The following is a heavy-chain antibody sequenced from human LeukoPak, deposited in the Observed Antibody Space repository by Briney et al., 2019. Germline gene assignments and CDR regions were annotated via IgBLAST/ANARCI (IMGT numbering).Heavy chain of an antibody. CDR1: GFTFSSYG. V-gene: IGHV3-23*01. D-gene: IGHD3-22*01. Sequence: GGSLRLSCAASGFTFSSYGMSWVRQAPGKGLEWVSAISGSGGSTYYADSVKGRFTISRDNSKNTLYLQMNSLRAEDTAVYYCAKANYDSSGYCTLGYWGQGTLVTVSS. CDR3: AKANYDSSGYCTLGY. CDR2: ISGSGGST. J-gene: IGHJ4*02.